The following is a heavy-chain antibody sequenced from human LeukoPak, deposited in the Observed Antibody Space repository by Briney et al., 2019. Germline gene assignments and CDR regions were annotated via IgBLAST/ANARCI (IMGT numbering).Heavy chain of an antibody. CDR1: GFTFSSYA. Sequence: GGSLRLSCAASGFTFSSYAMSWVRQAPGKGLEWVSTISSSGGSTYYADSVKGRFTISRDNSKNTLYLQMNSLRAEDTAVYSCAKLTSGYYSTFDYWGQGTLVTVSS. V-gene: IGHV3-23*01. J-gene: IGHJ4*02. CDR3: AKLTSGYYSTFDY. D-gene: IGHD3-22*01. CDR2: ISSSGGST.